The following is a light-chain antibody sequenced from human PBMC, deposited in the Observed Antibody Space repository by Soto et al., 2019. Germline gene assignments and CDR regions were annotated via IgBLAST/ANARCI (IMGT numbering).Light chain of an antibody. CDR1: QSISRY. Sequence: DIQMNQSPSSVSASVGDRVTSTCRTSQSISRYLNWYQQKPGRAPKLLIYGASTLESGVPSRFSGSGSGTDFTLTISRLQPEDFATYYCQQSYSTPRTFGQGTKVDIK. V-gene: IGKV1-39*01. J-gene: IGKJ1*01. CDR3: QQSYSTPRT. CDR2: GAS.